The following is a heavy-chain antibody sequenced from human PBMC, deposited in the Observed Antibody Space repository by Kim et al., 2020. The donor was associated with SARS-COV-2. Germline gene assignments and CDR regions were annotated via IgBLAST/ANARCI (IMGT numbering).Heavy chain of an antibody. J-gene: IGHJ4*02. Sequence: ASVKVSCKVSGYTLTELSMHWVRQAPGKGLEWMGGFDPEDVETIYAQKFQGRVTMTEDTSTDTAYMELSSLRSEDTAVYYCATAYALTVEPPAYWGQGTLVPVSS. D-gene: IGHD6-19*01. CDR2: FDPEDVET. CDR1: GYTLTELS. V-gene: IGHV1-24*01. CDR3: ATAYALTVEPPAY.